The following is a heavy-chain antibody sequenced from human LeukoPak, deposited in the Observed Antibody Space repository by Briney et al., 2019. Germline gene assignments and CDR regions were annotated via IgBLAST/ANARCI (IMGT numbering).Heavy chain of an antibody. D-gene: IGHD5-12*01. CDR1: GFTFSSYA. Sequence: GGSLRLSCVASGFTFSSYAMSWVRQAPGKGLEWVSVISDSGGRTYYADSVKGRFTISRDNSKNTLSLQMNSLRAEDTAVYYCAKDSDYSGYDSYFDYWGQGTLVTVSS. CDR2: ISDSGGRT. J-gene: IGHJ4*02. CDR3: AKDSDYSGYDSYFDY. V-gene: IGHV3-23*01.